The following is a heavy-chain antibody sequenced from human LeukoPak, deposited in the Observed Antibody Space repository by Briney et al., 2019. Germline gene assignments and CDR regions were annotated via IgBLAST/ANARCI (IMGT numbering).Heavy chain of an antibody. CDR1: GFTFSIYG. Sequence: GRSLRLSCAASGFTFSIYGMHWVRQARGKGLEGVAVIWYDGSNKYCADSVKGRFTISRDNSKNTPYLQMNSLRAEDTAVYYCAREPWRGNIAAAMANWGQGTLVTVPS. J-gene: IGHJ1*01. CDR3: AREPWRGNIAAAMAN. V-gene: IGHV3-33*01. CDR2: IWYDGSNK. D-gene: IGHD6-13*01.